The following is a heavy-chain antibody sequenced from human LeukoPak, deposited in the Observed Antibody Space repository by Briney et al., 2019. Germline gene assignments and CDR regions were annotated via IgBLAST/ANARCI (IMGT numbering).Heavy chain of an antibody. D-gene: IGHD1-14*01. CDR3: ARGVEPLAANTLAY. CDR1: GFTLITNA. J-gene: IGHJ4*02. CDR2: LYSDGNT. V-gene: IGHV3-53*01. Sequence: GGSLRLSCAAPGFTLITNAMTWVRQAPGKGLEWVSVLYSDGNTKYADSVQGRFTISRDNSKDTLYLEMNSLSPDDTAVYYCARGVEPLAANTLAYWGQGTLVTVSS.